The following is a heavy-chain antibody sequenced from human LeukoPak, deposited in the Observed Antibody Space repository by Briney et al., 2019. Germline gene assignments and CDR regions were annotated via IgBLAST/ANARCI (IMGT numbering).Heavy chain of an antibody. D-gene: IGHD5-24*01. J-gene: IGHJ4*02. V-gene: IGHV3-21*01. CDR1: VFTFSSYS. CDR2: TSSSNSYI. CDR3: ARVEGDY. Sequence: GGSLRLSCAASVFTFSSYSMICVRRSPGKGLEWVSSTSSSNSYIYYADSVKGRFTNSRDNAKNSLYLQMNSLRAEETAVYYCARVEGDYWGQGTLVTVSS.